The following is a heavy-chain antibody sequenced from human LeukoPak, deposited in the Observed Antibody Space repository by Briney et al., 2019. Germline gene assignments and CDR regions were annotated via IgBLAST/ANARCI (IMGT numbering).Heavy chain of an antibody. CDR3: AKDSISSRREYFDY. CDR1: AGSVSSCY. J-gene: IGHJ4*02. CDR2: IYTSGST. V-gene: IGHV4-4*07. Sequence: SETLSLTCTVSAGSVSSCYWSWIRQPAGKGLEWIGRIYTSGSTNYNPSLKSRVTMSVDTSKNQFSLKLSSVTAADTAVYYCAKDSISSRREYFDYWGQGTLVTVSS.